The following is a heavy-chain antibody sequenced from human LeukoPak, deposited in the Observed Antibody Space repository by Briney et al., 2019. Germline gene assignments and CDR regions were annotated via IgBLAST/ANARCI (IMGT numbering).Heavy chain of an antibody. CDR1: GGSFSGYY. J-gene: IGHJ4*02. Sequence: SETLSLTCAVYGGSFSGYYWSWIRQPPGKGLEWIGEINHSGSTNYNPSLKSRVTISVDTSKNQFSLKLSSVTAADTAVYYCARGRRQYDFWSGPVRYYFDYWGQGTLVTVSS. CDR3: ARGRRQYDFWSGPVRYYFDY. V-gene: IGHV4-34*01. CDR2: INHSGST. D-gene: IGHD3-3*01.